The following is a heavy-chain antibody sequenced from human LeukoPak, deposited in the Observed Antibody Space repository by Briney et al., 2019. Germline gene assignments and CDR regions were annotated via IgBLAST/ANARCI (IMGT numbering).Heavy chain of an antibody. V-gene: IGHV3-23*01. CDR2: ISGSGGTA. D-gene: IGHD2-15*01. CDR1: GFTFSSYA. J-gene: IGHJ5*02. CDR3: AKVGPRYCSGGSCSPPSWFDP. Sequence: GGSLRLSCAASGFTFSSYAMSWVRQAPGKGLEWVSAISGSGGTAYYADSVKGRFTISRDNSKNTLYLQMNSLRAEDTAVYYCAKVGPRYCSGGSCSPPSWFDPWGQGTLVTVSS.